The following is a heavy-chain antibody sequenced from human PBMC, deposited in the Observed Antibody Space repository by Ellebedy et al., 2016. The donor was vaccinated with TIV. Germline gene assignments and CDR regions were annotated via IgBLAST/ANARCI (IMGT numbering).Heavy chain of an antibody. CDR3: ARDSASHLRFSYTDY. J-gene: IGHJ4*02. D-gene: IGHD4-11*01. Sequence: GESLKISXTTSGFSLSGYEMSWVRQAPGKGLEWVSSISYDSSYKYYAGSVRGRFTISRDNAKDSVFLEMNSLRAEDTAVYYCARDSASHLRFSYTDYWGRGTLVAVSS. CDR2: ISYDSSYK. CDR1: GFSLSGYE. V-gene: IGHV3-21*01.